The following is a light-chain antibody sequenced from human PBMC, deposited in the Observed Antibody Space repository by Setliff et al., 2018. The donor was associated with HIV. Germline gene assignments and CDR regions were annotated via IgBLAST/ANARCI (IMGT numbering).Light chain of an antibody. CDR1: SSNIGNNY. CDR2: END. J-gene: IGLJ3*02. CDR3: GTWDSSLSAPV. Sequence: QSVLTQPPSVSAAPGQKVTISCSGSSSNIGNNYVSWYQQFPGTAPKLFVYENDKRPSRIPDRVSGSKSGTSATLGITGLQTGDEADYYCGTWDSSLSAPVFGGGTKVTVL. V-gene: IGLV1-51*02.